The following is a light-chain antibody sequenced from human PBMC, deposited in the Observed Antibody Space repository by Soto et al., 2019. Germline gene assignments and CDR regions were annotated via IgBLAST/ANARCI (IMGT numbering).Light chain of an antibody. V-gene: IGKV3-15*01. Sequence: KILKNSPGTLSLKKKKRSTLSCRVCQRVRSVLAWYQQTPGQAPRLLIYGASIRATGIPARFSGSGSGTEFTLSISCLFPEDFGICYWYEVSGFPSISFCHGTRL. J-gene: IGKJ5*01. CDR2: GAS. CDR3: YEVSGFPSIS. CDR1: QRVRSV.